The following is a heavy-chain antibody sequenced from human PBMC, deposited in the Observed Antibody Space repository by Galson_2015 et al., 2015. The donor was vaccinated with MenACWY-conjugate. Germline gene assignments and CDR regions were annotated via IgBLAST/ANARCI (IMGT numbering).Heavy chain of an antibody. CDR3: AKGANYYDSSGKRYDAFDI. Sequence: SLRLSCAASGFTFSKCAMSWVRQAPGKGLEWVSGISASGGDIDYADSVKGRFTISRDNSKKPVYLQMNSLRAEDTAVYHCAKGANYYDSSGKRYDAFDIWGQGTMVTVSS. CDR2: ISASGGDI. CDR1: GFTFSKCA. J-gene: IGHJ3*02. V-gene: IGHV3-23*01. D-gene: IGHD3-22*01.